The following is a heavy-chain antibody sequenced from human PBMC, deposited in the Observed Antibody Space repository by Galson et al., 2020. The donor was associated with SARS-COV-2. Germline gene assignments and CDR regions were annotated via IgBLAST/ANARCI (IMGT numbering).Heavy chain of an antibody. CDR1: GFTLRNYG. D-gene: IGHD1-26*01. CDR3: AKGATDFDY. J-gene: IGHJ4*02. CDR2: NSYEGSIK. V-gene: IGHV3-30*18. Sequence: GGSLRLSCVAYGFTLRNYGMHWVRQAPGKGLEWVAFNSYEGSIKYYAESVKGRFTISRDNSNNTLFLQMNSLRAEDTAVYYCAKGATDFDYWGQGTLVTVSS.